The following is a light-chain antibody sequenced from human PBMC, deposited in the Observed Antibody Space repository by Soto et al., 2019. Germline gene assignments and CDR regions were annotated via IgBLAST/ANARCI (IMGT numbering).Light chain of an antibody. CDR3: QQYSTFSLYT. V-gene: IGKV1-5*03. CDR1: QSISSW. CDR2: KTS. Sequence: DIQMTQSPSTLSASVGDRVTITCRASQSISSWLAWYQQKPGKAPKLLIYKTSSLQSGVPSRFSRSGSGTEFTLTISCLQPDDFATYYCQQYSTFSLYTFGQGTKLEIK. J-gene: IGKJ2*01.